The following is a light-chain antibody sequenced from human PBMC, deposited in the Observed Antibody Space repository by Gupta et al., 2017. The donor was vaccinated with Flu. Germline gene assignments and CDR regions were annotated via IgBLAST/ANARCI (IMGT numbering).Light chain of an antibody. CDR3: QQRDSTPRN. J-gene: IGKJ2*01. Sequence: DIQMTQSPSSLSASVGDRVTITCRASQSISSYLNWYQQKPGKAPKLLIYAASSLQSGVPSRFSGSGSGTDFTLTISRRQPEDFANYYCQQRDSTPRNFGQGTKVDIK. V-gene: IGKV1-39*01. CDR1: QSISSY. CDR2: AAS.